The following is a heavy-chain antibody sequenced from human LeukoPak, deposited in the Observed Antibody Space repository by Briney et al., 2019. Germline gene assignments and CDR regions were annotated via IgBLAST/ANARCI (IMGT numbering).Heavy chain of an antibody. CDR1: GYTLTSYG. Sequence: GASVKVSCKASGYTLTSYGISWVRQAPGQGLEWMGWISAYNGNTNYAQKLQGRVTMTTDTSTSTAYMELRSLRSDDTAVYYCARDMIQGVMVYMDVWGKGTTVTVSS. J-gene: IGHJ6*03. D-gene: IGHD3-10*01. CDR3: ARDMIQGVMVYMDV. V-gene: IGHV1-18*01. CDR2: ISAYNGNT.